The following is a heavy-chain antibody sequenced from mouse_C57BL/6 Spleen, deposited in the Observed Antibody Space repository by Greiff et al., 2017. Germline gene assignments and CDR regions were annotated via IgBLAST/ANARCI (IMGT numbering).Heavy chain of an antibody. J-gene: IGHJ4*01. CDR1: GFTFTDYY. D-gene: IGHD2-12*01. Sequence: DVMLVESGGGLVQPGGSLSLSCAASGFTFTDYYMSWVRQTPGKALEWMGFIRNKANGYKKEYSAYVKGRFTISRDNSQSILYLQMNALRAEDSATYYCARYTSYDDYYAMDYWGQGTSVTVSS. V-gene: IGHV7-3*01. CDR3: ARYTSYDDYYAMDY. CDR2: IRNKANGYKK.